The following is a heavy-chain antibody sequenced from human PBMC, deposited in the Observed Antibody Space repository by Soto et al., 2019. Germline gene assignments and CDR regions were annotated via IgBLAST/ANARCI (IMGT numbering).Heavy chain of an antibody. CDR2: INAGNGNT. D-gene: IGHD6-13*01. J-gene: IGHJ5*02. CDR3: ARGGSSFYNWFDP. Sequence: SVHVSFKPFGYTFTSYATHCLRQTPRQRLEGVGWINAGNGNTKYSQKVQGRVTITRDTSASTAYMELSSLRSEDTAVYYCARGGSSFYNWFDPWGQGTLVTVSS. V-gene: IGHV1-3*01. CDR1: GYTFTSYA.